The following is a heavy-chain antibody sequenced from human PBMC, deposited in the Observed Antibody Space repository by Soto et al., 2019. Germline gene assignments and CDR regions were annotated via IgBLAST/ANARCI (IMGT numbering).Heavy chain of an antibody. Sequence: PGESLKISCKVSGDRFILDWIAWVRQTPGKGLEWMGIIYPQDSDTTYSPSFQGHVTLSADTSINTAYLHWSSLKASDTAIYYGARRGGMATENFDYWGRGTLVTVSS. CDR2: IYPQDSDT. D-gene: IGHD5-12*01. J-gene: IGHJ4*02. CDR3: ARRGGMATENFDY. CDR1: GDRFILDW. V-gene: IGHV5-51*01.